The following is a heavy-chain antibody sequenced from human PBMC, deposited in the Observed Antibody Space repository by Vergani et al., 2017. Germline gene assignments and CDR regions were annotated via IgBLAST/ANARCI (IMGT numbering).Heavy chain of an antibody. CDR2: IYYSGST. D-gene: IGHD1-7*01. J-gene: IGHJ2*01. V-gene: IGHV4-31*03. CDR3: ARDQRNWNYELYWYFDL. Sequence: QVQLQESGPGLVKPSQTLSLTCTVSGGSISSGGYYWSWIRQHPGKGLEWIGYIYYSGSTYYNPSLKSRVTISVDTSKNQFSLKLSSVTAADTAVYYCARDQRNWNYELYWYFDLWGRGTLVTVSS. CDR1: GGSISSGGYY.